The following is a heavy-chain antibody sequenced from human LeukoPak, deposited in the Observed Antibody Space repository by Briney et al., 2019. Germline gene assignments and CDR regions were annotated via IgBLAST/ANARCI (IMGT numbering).Heavy chain of an antibody. CDR1: GFTFGDYA. V-gene: IGHV3-49*03. Sequence: PGGSLRLSCTASGFTFGDYAMSWFRQAPGKGLEWVGFIRSKAYGGTTEYAASVKGGFTISRDDSKSIAYLQMNSLKTEDTAVYYCTRGGPIVVVVAATEFDPWGQGTLVTVSS. D-gene: IGHD2-15*01. CDR3: TRGGPIVVVVAATEFDP. CDR2: IRSKAYGGTT. J-gene: IGHJ5*02.